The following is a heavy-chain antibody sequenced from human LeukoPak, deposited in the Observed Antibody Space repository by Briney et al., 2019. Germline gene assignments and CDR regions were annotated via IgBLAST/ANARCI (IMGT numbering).Heavy chain of an antibody. Sequence: GGSLRLSCAASGFTFSSYGMSWVRQAPGKGLEWVSVISGSGGSTYYADSVKGRFTISRDNSKNTLYLQMNSLRAEDTAVYYCAKDESTSTYYMDVWGKGTTVTISS. D-gene: IGHD2-2*01. CDR3: AKDESTSTYYMDV. J-gene: IGHJ6*03. V-gene: IGHV3-23*01. CDR2: ISGSGGST. CDR1: GFTFSSYG.